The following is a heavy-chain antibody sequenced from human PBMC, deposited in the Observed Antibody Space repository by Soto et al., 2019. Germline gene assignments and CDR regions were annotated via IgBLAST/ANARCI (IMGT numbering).Heavy chain of an antibody. V-gene: IGHV1-69*04. J-gene: IGHJ3*01. CDR3: ARSRDRCGGDCYSVYAAFDL. CDR1: GATYSPFIAYA. D-gene: IGHD2-21*02. Sequence: QVQLVQSGAEVKKPGSLLKVSCKASGATYSPFIAYAISWLRQAPGQGLEWMGSIIPLGSSQHYAEGFQGRATTSAASSTFTVSLELTNLASDDAAVYCCARSRDRCGGDCYSVYAAFDLWGQGTAVTVSS. CDR2: IIPLGSSQ.